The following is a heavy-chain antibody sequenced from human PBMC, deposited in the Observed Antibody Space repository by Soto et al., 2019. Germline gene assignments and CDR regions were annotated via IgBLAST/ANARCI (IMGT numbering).Heavy chain of an antibody. V-gene: IGHV3-23*01. J-gene: IGHJ4*02. CDR1: RFTFSRYA. D-gene: IGHD1-26*01. Sequence: EVLLLESGGGLVQPGRSLRLSCAASRFTFSRYAMRWVGEAPVKGLEWVSASGSGGSTYYAVSVKGRFTISRDNSKNTLYLQMNSLRAEDTAVYYCARRGSGSYYDYWGQGTLVTVSS. CDR2: SGSGGST. CDR3: ARRGSGSYYDY.